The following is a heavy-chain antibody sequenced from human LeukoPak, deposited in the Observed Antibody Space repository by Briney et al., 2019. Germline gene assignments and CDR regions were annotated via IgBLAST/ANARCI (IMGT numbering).Heavy chain of an antibody. D-gene: IGHD1-26*01. J-gene: IGHJ4*02. CDR1: GYTFTGYY. CDR3: ASGHSVPYSASYILHDY. CDR2: IKPNSGGT. V-gene: IGHV1-2*02. Sequence: ASVKVSCKASGYTFTGYYMHWVRQAPGQGLEWMGWIKPNSGGTNYAQKFQVRVTLTRDTSISTAYMELSRLRSDDTAVYYCASGHSVPYSASYILHDYWGQGTLVTVSS.